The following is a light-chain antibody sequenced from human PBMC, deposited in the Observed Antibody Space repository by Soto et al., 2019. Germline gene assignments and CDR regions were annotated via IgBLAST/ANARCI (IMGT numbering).Light chain of an antibody. V-gene: IGKV1-8*01. CDR1: QGISSY. J-gene: IGKJ5*01. Sequence: AILMTQSPSSLSASTGDRVTITCRASQGISSYLAWYQQKPGKAPKLLIYAASTLQSGVPSRFSGSGSGTEFTLTISSLQPDDFATYYCQQSYSTPITFGQGTRLEIK. CDR2: AAS. CDR3: QQSYSTPIT.